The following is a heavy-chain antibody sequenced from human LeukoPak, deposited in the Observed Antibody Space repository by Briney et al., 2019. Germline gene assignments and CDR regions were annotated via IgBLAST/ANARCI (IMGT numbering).Heavy chain of an antibody. Sequence: TGGSLRLSCLASGFTFSSYVMNWVRRTPGKGLEWVSSISVSGGSTFYADSVKGRFTISRDNAKNSLYLQMNSLRAEDTAVYYCAELGITMIGGVWGKGTTVTISS. D-gene: IGHD3-10*02. J-gene: IGHJ6*04. V-gene: IGHV3-48*03. CDR2: ISVSGGST. CDR3: AELGITMIGGV. CDR1: GFTFSSYV.